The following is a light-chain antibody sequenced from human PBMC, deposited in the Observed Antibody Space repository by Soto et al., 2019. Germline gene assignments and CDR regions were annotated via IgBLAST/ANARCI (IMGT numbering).Light chain of an antibody. CDR2: GAS. J-gene: IGKJ2*01. V-gene: IGKV3-20*01. Sequence: EIVLTQSPGSLSLSPGERATLSCRASQRVSSSSLAWYQQKPGQAPRLLIYGASPRATGIPDRFSGSGSGTDCTLTISRLEPEDFAVYYCQQYGSSPPYTFGQGTKLEIK. CDR1: QRVSSSS. CDR3: QQYGSSPPYT.